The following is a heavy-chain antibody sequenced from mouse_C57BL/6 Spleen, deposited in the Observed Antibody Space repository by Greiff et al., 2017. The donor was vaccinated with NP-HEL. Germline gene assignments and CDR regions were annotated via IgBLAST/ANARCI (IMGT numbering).Heavy chain of an antibody. Sequence: VHLVESGAELARPGASVKLSCKASGYTFTSYGISWVKQRTGQGLEWIGEIYPRSGNTYYNEKFKGKATLTADKSSSTAYMELRSLTSEDSAVYFCARRDYDAMDYWGQGTSVTVSS. CDR1: GYTFTSYG. CDR3: ARRDYDAMDY. CDR2: IYPRSGNT. V-gene: IGHV1-81*01. J-gene: IGHJ4*01.